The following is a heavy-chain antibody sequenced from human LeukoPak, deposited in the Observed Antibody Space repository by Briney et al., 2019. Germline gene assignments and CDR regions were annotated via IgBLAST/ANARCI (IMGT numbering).Heavy chain of an antibody. Sequence: GGSLRLSCAPSGFTFSSYAMHWVRQAPGKGLEWVAVTSSDETNKYYAESVKGRFTISRDNSKNALYLQMNNLGVEDTAVYYCAKDLSEDSNLFDYWGQGTLVTVSS. J-gene: IGHJ4*02. D-gene: IGHD3-22*01. CDR3: AKDLSEDSNLFDY. CDR1: GFTFSSYA. V-gene: IGHV3-30-3*01. CDR2: TSSDETNK.